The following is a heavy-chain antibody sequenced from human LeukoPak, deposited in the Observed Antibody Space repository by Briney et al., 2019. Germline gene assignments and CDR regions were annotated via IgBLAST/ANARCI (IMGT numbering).Heavy chain of an antibody. CDR1: GVSISSYY. Sequence: SETLSLTCTVSGVSISSYYWTWIRQPPGKGLGLEWIGYIYYSGGTNYNPSLKSRVTISIDTSKNQVSLKLSSVTAADTAVYHCARLWDSSSSLDYWGQGTLVTVSS. J-gene: IGHJ4*02. D-gene: IGHD6-6*01. CDR3: ARLWDSSSSLDY. CDR2: IYYSGGT. V-gene: IGHV4-59*08.